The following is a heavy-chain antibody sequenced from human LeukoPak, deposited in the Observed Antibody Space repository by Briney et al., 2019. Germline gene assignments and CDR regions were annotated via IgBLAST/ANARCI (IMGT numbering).Heavy chain of an antibody. CDR3: ASRIGNARFDY. V-gene: IGHV3-7*02. Sequence: GGSLRLSCAASGFTFTTYWMTWVRQSPGKGLEWVANINRDGREMYYVDSVKGRFTISRDNAKNSLYLQMNSLRAGDTAVYYCASRIGNARFDYWGRGTLVTVSS. J-gene: IGHJ4*02. CDR1: GFTFTTYW. D-gene: IGHD1-1*01. CDR2: INRDGREM.